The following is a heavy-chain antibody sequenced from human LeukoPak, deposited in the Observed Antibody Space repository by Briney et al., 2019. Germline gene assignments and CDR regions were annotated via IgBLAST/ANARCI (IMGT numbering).Heavy chain of an antibody. D-gene: IGHD2-2*02. Sequence: GGSLRLSCAASGFTFSSYAMHWVRQAPGKGLEWVVVISYDGSNKYYADSVKGRFTISRDNSKNTLYLQMNSLRAEDTAVYYCAKIRSYTPDYWGRGTPVTVSS. CDR1: GFTFSSYA. V-gene: IGHV3-30-3*02. CDR2: ISYDGSNK. CDR3: AKIRSYTPDY. J-gene: IGHJ4*02.